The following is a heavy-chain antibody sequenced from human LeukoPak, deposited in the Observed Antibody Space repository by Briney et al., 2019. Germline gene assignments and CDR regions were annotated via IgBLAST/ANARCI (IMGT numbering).Heavy chain of an antibody. J-gene: IGHJ4*02. D-gene: IGHD6-19*01. CDR2: IYTSGST. V-gene: IGHV4-61*02. Sequence: SETLSLTCAVSGGSISSGSYYWSWIRQPAGKGLEWIGRIYTSGSTNYNPSLKSRVTISVDTSKNQFSLKLSSVTAADTAVYYCARRQGWYQGAPFDYWGQGTLVTVSS. CDR3: ARRQGWYQGAPFDY. CDR1: GGSISSGSYY.